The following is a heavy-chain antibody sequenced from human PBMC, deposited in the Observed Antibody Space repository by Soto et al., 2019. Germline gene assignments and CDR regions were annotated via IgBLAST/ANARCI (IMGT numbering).Heavy chain of an antibody. CDR3: AGEHSSSWYSHYYYGMDV. CDR2: INPNSGGT. D-gene: IGHD6-13*01. CDR1: GYTFTGYY. Sequence: ASVKVSCKASGYTFTGYYMHWVRQAPGQGREWMGWINPNSGGTNYAQKFQGRVTMTRDTSISTAYMELSRLRSDDTAVCYCAGEHSSSWYSHYYYGMDVWGQVXTVTVYS. J-gene: IGHJ6*02. V-gene: IGHV1-2*02.